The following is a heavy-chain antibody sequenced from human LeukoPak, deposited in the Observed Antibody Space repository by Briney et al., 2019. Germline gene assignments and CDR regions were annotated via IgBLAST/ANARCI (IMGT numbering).Heavy chain of an antibody. CDR3: ARGIGSSWYDSFDI. CDR2: IYYSGYT. V-gene: IGHV4-59*01. Sequence: TSETLSLICTVSGGSISRYYWSWIRQPPGKGLEWIGYIYYSGYTNYNPSLRSRVTISIDTSKNLIPLRLSSMTAADTAVYYCARGIGSSWYDSFDIWDQGTMVTVSS. D-gene: IGHD6-13*01. CDR1: GGSISRYY. J-gene: IGHJ3*02.